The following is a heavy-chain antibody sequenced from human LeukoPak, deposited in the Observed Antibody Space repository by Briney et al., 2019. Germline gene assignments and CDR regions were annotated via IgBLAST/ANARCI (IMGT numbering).Heavy chain of an antibody. CDR3: AKAATYSSSWYDS. J-gene: IGHJ5*01. CDR1: GFTFSSYA. D-gene: IGHD6-13*01. V-gene: IGHV3-30-3*01. Sequence: PGGSLRLSCAASGFTFSSYAMHWVRQAPGKGLEWVAVISYDGSNKYYADSVKGRFTISRDNSKNTLYLQMNSLRAEDTAVYYCAKAATYSSSWYDSWGQGTLVTVSS. CDR2: ISYDGSNK.